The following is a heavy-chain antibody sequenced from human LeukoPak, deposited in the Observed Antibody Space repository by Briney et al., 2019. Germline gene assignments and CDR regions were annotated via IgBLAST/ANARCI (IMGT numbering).Heavy chain of an antibody. CDR2: ISSSSSYI. V-gene: IGHV3-21*01. Sequence: PGGSLRLSCAASGFTFSSYSMNWVRQAPGKGLEWVSSISSSSSYIYYADSVKGRFTISRDNAKNSLYLQMNSLRAEDTAVYYCARDTGYCDFPGGKYYYYMDVWGKGTTVTVSS. CDR3: ARDTGYCDFPGGKYYYYMDV. D-gene: IGHD3-3*01. J-gene: IGHJ6*03. CDR1: GFTFSSYS.